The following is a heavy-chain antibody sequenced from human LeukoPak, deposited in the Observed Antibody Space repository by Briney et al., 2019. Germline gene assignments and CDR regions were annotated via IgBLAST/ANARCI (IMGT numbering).Heavy chain of an antibody. D-gene: IGHD3-22*01. CDR3: ARDDRGDAFDI. CDR2: INPNSGGA. J-gene: IGHJ3*02. Sequence: GASVKVSCKASGYTFTGYYMHWVRQAPGQGLEWMGRINPNSGGANYAQKFQGRATMTRDTSISTAYMELSRLRSDDTAVYYCARDDRGDAFDIWGQGTMVTVSS. V-gene: IGHV1-2*06. CDR1: GYTFTGYY.